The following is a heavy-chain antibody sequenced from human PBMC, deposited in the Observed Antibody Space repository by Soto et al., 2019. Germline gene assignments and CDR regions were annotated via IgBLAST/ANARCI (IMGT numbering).Heavy chain of an antibody. D-gene: IGHD3-16*02. CDR2: STYRGNP. J-gene: IGHJ6*04. Sequence: QVQLQESGPGLVQPSQTLSLTCTVSGGSISSSDYNWCWIRQTPGKGLEWNGYSTYRGNPYYNPSLKGQVTISVATSTRQVPLKVTAVAAADTAGYYSGSVCENVWWRYRYGMDVWGKGTTVTVSS. V-gene: IGHV4-30-4*01. CDR1: GGSISSSDYN. CDR3: GSVCENVWWRYRYGMDV.